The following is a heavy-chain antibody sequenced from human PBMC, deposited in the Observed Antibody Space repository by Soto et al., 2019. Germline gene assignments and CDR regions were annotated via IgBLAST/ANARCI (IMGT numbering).Heavy chain of an antibody. CDR3: AKDFMAIVPGTDYYYGMDV. J-gene: IGHJ6*02. Sequence: GGSLRLSCAASGFTFSSYGMHWVRQAPGKGLEWVAVISYDGSNKYYADSVKGRFTISRDNSKNTLYLQMNSLRAEDTAVYYCAKDFMAIVPGTDYYYGMDVWGQGTTVTVSS. V-gene: IGHV3-30*18. D-gene: IGHD2-2*03. CDR2: ISYDGSNK. CDR1: GFTFSSYG.